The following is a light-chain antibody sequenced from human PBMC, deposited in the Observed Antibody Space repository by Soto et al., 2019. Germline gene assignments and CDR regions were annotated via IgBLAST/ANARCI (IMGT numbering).Light chain of an antibody. Sequence: QSALTQPASVSGSPGQSITFSCTGTSSDIGVYNYVSWYQQHPGKAPKLMIYEDNNRPSGVSNRFSGSKSGNTASLTISGLQAEDEADYYCSSYTTSNTYVFGTGTKLTVL. V-gene: IGLV2-14*01. CDR3: SSYTTSNTYV. CDR1: SSDIGVYNY. J-gene: IGLJ1*01. CDR2: EDN.